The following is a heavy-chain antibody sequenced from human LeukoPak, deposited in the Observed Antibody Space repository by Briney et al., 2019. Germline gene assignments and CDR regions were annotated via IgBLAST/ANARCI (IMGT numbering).Heavy chain of an antibody. CDR1: GFIFNNYA. D-gene: IGHD6-19*01. V-gene: IGHV3-9*01. Sequence: GGSLRPSCAGSGFIFNNYAMHWVRQPSGKGLEWVSGISWNSGSIDYADSVKGRFTISRDNAKNSLYLQMNSLRVEDTAFYYCAKDNRRHYTSGPNPDSLHWGQGALVTVSS. CDR3: AKDNRRHYTSGPNPDSLH. J-gene: IGHJ4*02. CDR2: ISWNSGSI.